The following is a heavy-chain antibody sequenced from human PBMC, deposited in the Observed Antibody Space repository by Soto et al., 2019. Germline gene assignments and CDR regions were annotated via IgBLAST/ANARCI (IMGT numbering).Heavy chain of an antibody. CDR2: ISWNSGSI. V-gene: IGHV3-9*01. CDR1: GFTFDDYA. D-gene: IGHD5-18*01. Sequence: SLRLSCAASGFTFDDYAMHWVRQAPGKGLEWVSGISWNSGSIGYADSVKGRFTISRDNAKNSLYLQMNSLRAEDTALYYCAKSVAMVDNFDYWGQGTLVTVSS. CDR3: AKSVAMVDNFDY. J-gene: IGHJ4*02.